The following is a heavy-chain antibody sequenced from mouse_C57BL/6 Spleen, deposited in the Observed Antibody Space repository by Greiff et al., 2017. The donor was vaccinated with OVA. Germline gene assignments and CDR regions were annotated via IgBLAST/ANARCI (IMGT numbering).Heavy chain of an antibody. CDR3: ARVYYGSIHY. CDR2: ILPGSGST. CDR1: GYTFTGYW. J-gene: IGHJ2*01. Sequence: QVQLKQSGAELMKPGASVKLSCKATGYTFTGYWIEWVKQRPGHGLEWIGEILPGSGSTNYNEKFKGKATFTADTYSNTAYMQLSSLTTEESAIYYCARVYYGSIHYWGQGTTLTVSS. V-gene: IGHV1-9*01. D-gene: IGHD1-1*01.